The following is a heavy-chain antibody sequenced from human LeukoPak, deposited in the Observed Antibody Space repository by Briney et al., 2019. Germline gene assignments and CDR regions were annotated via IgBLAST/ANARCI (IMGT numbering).Heavy chain of an antibody. CDR3: ARDRTVVTATIVDY. V-gene: IGHV3-7*04. D-gene: IGHD2-21*02. Sequence: PGGSLRLSCAASGFTFSTYWMSWVRQVPGKGLEWVANIKQDGSEKYYVDSVKGRFTISRDNAKNSLYLQMNSLRAEDTAVYYCARDRTVVTATIVDYWGQGTLVTVSS. CDR2: IKQDGSEK. CDR1: GFTFSTYW. J-gene: IGHJ4*02.